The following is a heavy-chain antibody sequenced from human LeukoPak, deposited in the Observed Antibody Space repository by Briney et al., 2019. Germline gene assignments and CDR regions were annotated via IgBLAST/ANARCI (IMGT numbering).Heavy chain of an antibody. CDR2: ISRTGGSI. CDR1: GFTFDDYA. Sequence: GRSLRLSCAASGFTFDDYAMHWVRQAPGKGLEWVSGISRTGGSIGYADSVKGRFTSSRNNANNSLYLQMNSLRAEYTALYYCARRSGSPFDDWGQGTLVTVSS. J-gene: IGHJ4*02. D-gene: IGHD3-3*01. CDR3: ARRSGSPFDD. V-gene: IGHV3-9*01.